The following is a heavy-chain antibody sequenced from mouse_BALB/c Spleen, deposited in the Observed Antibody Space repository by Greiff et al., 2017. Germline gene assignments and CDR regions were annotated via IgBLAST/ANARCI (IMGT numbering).Heavy chain of an antibody. J-gene: IGHJ3*01. CDR3: ARRWGVVYGGSYEAWFAY. CDR2: INPSSGYT. CDR1: GYTFTSYT. Sequence: QVQLQQSGAELARPGASVKMSCKASGYTFTSYTMHWVKQRPGQGLEWIGYINPSSGYTNYNQKFKDKATLTVDKSSTTAYMQLSSLTSEDSAVNYSARRWGVVYGGSYEAWFAYWGQGTLVTVSA. D-gene: IGHD1-1*01. V-gene: IGHV1-4*01.